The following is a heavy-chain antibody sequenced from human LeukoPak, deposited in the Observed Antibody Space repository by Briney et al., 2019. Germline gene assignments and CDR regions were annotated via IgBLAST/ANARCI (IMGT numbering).Heavy chain of an antibody. CDR1: GYTFTSYD. Sequence: ASVKVSCKASGYTFTSYDINWVRQATGQGLEWMGWMNPNSGNTGYAQKFQGRVTMTRNTSISTVYMELSSLRSEDTAVYYCARGRNLRNQLLSLNWFDPWGQGTLVTVSS. J-gene: IGHJ5*02. CDR3: ARGRNLRNQLLSLNWFDP. V-gene: IGHV1-8*01. D-gene: IGHD2-2*01. CDR2: MNPNSGNT.